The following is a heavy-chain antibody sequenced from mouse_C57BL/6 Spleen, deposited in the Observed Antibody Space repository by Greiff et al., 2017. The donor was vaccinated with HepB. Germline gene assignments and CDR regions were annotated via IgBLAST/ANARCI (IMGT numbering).Heavy chain of an antibody. Sequence: QVQLKQPGAELVMPGASVKLSCKASGYTFTSYWMHWVKQRPGQGLEWIGEIDPSDSYTNYNQKFKGKSTLTVDKSSSTAYMQLSSLTSEDSAVYYCARRHGSSLWYFDVWGTGTTVTVSS. D-gene: IGHD1-1*01. CDR3: ARRHGSSLWYFDV. CDR1: GYTFTSYW. J-gene: IGHJ1*03. V-gene: IGHV1-69*01. CDR2: IDPSDSYT.